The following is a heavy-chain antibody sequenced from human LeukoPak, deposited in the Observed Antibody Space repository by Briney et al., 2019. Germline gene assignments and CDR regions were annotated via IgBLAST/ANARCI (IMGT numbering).Heavy chain of an antibody. V-gene: IGHV4-39*01. Sequence: PSETLSLTCTVSGGSISSSSYYWGWIRQPPGKRLEWIGSIYYSGSTYYNPSLKSRVTISVDTSKNQFSLKLSSVTAADTAVYYCARHPVYYYDSSGLLHFDYWGQGTLVTVSS. CDR2: IYYSGST. D-gene: IGHD3-22*01. CDR1: GGSISSSSYY. J-gene: IGHJ4*02. CDR3: ARHPVYYYDSSGLLHFDY.